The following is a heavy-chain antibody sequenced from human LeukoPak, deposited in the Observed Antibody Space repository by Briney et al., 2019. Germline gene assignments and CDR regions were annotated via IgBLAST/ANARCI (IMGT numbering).Heavy chain of an antibody. Sequence: GESLKISCKGSGYSFTTHWIAWVRQRPGEGLEWMGIVYPGNSDSRYSPSFLGHVTMSADKSISTAYLQWHSLEASDTAIYFCARGFDTGSSVNWFDPWGQGTLVTVSS. J-gene: IGHJ5*02. CDR3: ARGFDTGSSVNWFDP. CDR2: VYPGNSDS. CDR1: GYSFTTHW. V-gene: IGHV5-51*01. D-gene: IGHD6-13*01.